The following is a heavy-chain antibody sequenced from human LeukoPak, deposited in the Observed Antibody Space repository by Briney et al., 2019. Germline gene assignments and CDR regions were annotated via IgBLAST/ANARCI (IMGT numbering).Heavy chain of an antibody. V-gene: IGHV3-30*02. CDR1: GFTFSSYG. CDR3: ASDPPRWLQHYFDY. J-gene: IGHJ4*02. Sequence: GGSLRFSCAASGFTFSSYGMHWVRQAPGKGLEWVAFIRYDGSNKYYADYVKGRFTISRDNSKNTLYLQMNSLRAEDTAVYYCASDPPRWLQHYFDYWGQGTLVTVSS. D-gene: IGHD5-24*01. CDR2: IRYDGSNK.